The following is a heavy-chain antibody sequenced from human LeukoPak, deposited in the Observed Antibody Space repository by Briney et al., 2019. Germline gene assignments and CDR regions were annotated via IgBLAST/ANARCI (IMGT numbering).Heavy chain of an antibody. D-gene: IGHD3-10*01. Sequence: TGGSLRLSCAASGFTFSSYAMSWVRQAPGKGLEWVSAISGSGGSTYYADSVKGRFIISRDNSKNTLYLQMNSLRAEDTAVYYCANTNTRITMVRGANPNYWGQGTLVTVSS. CDR2: ISGSGGST. CDR1: GFTFSSYA. V-gene: IGHV3-23*01. J-gene: IGHJ4*02. CDR3: ANTNTRITMVRGANPNY.